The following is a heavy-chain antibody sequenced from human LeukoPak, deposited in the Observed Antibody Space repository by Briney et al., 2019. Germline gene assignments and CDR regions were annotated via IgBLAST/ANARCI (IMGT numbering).Heavy chain of an antibody. J-gene: IGHJ6*02. CDR3: ARGGGHARGALPYYYGMDV. CDR1: GFTVSSLA. V-gene: IGHV3-21*01. D-gene: IGHD3-10*01. CDR2: SGTRSGTK. Sequence: KPGGSLRLSCAASGFTVSSLAMHWVRQAPGKGLEWVSPSGTRSGTKYYADSVKGRFTISRDSAMNSVSLQINSLRAEDTAVYYCARGGGHARGALPYYYGMDVWGQGTTVTVSS.